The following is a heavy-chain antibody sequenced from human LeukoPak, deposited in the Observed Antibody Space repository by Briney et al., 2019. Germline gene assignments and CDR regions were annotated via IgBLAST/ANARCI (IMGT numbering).Heavy chain of an antibody. CDR3: ARTIVGATRGGFDY. D-gene: IGHD1-26*01. CDR1: GGSFSGYY. Sequence: SETLSLTCAVYGGSFSGYYWSWIRQPPGKGLEWIGEINRSGSTNYNPSLKSRVTISVDTSKNQFSLKLSSVTAADTAVYYCARTIVGATRGGFDYWGQGTLVTVSS. CDR2: INRSGST. V-gene: IGHV4-34*01. J-gene: IGHJ4*02.